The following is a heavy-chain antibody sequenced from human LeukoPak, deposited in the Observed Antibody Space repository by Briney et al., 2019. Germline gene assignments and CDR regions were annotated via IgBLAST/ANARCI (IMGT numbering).Heavy chain of an antibody. Sequence: GGSLRLSCAASGFTFSSFEMDWVRQAPGKGLEWISYMSSRDNTRYYAESVKGRFTISRDNAKNSLYLQMNSLRAEETAMYYCARDLRAGLLPLEDYWGQGTLVTVSS. J-gene: IGHJ4*02. CDR3: ARDLRAGLLPLEDY. D-gene: IGHD4-17*01. CDR1: GFTFSSFE. V-gene: IGHV3-48*03. CDR2: MSSRDNTR.